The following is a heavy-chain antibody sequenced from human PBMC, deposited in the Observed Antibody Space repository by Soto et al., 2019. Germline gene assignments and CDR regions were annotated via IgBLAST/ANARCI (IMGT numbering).Heavy chain of an antibody. CDR3: ARSGYSYGPFDY. D-gene: IGHD5-18*01. J-gene: IGHJ4*02. Sequence: EVQLVESGGGLIQPGGSLRLSCAASGFTVSSTYMSWVRQAPGKGLEWVSVIYSGGSTYYADSVKRRFTTSRDNSKNTLYLQMNSLRAEDTAVYYCARSGYSYGPFDYWGQGTLVTVSS. CDR2: IYSGGST. V-gene: IGHV3-53*01. CDR1: GFTVSSTY.